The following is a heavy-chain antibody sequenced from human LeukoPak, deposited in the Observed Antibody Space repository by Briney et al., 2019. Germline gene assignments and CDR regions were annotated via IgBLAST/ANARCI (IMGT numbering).Heavy chain of an antibody. J-gene: IGHJ6*02. Sequence: ASVKVSCKASGYTVTSYVINWVRPAPGQGLDWMGWISSYNGNTNYAQKLQGRGTMTTDTSTNTAYMELTSLRSDDTAVYYCASVLQWELLEGGYSYCMDGWGQGTTVTVSS. CDR2: ISSYNGNT. CDR3: ASVLQWELLEGGYSYCMDG. D-gene: IGHD1-26*01. V-gene: IGHV1-18*01. CDR1: GYTVTSYV.